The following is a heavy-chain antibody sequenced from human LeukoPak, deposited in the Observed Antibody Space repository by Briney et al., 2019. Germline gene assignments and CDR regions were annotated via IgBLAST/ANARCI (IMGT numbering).Heavy chain of an antibody. CDR3: AREYYYDSSGYKNAFDI. Sequence: GGSLRLSCAASGFTFSSYAMSWVRQAPGKGLEWVSAISGSGGSTYYADSVKGRFTISRDNSKNTLYLQMNSLRAEDTAVYYCAREYYYDSSGYKNAFDIWGQGTMVTVSS. J-gene: IGHJ3*02. D-gene: IGHD3-22*01. CDR1: GFTFSSYA. V-gene: IGHV3-23*01. CDR2: ISGSGGST.